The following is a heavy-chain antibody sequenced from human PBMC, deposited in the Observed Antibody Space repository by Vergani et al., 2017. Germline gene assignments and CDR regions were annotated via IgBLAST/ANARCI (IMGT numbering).Heavy chain of an antibody. CDR1: GGSISSYY. CDR2: IYTSGST. J-gene: IGHJ3*02. D-gene: IGHD3-22*01. V-gene: IGHV4-4*09. CDR3: ARAKYYYDSSGPDAFDI. Sequence: QVQLQESGPGLVKPSETLSLTCTVSGGSISSYYWCWIRQPPGKGLEWIGYIYTSGSTNYNPSLKSRVTISVDTSKNQFSLKLSSVTAADTAVYYCARAKYYYDSSGPDAFDIWGQGTMVTVSS.